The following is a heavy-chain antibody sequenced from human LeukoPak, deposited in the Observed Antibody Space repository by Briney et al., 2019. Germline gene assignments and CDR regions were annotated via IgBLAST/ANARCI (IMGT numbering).Heavy chain of an antibody. CDR2: IYYSGST. CDR1: GGSINSGGYY. V-gene: IGHV4-31*03. CDR3: ARIAVGWFDP. Sequence: SETLSLTCTVSGGSINSGGYYWSWIRQHPGKGLEWIGYIYYSGSTYYNPSLKSRVTISVDTSKNQFSLKLSSVTAADTAVYYCARIAVGWFDPWGQGTLVTVSS. J-gene: IGHJ5*02. D-gene: IGHD2-21*01.